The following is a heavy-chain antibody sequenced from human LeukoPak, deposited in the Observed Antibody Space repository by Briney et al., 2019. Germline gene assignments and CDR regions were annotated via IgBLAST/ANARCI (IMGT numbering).Heavy chain of an antibody. Sequence: PSETLSLTCSISGDSTNTYFWSWIRQPPGKGLEWIGYFYYTGTTNYNPSLNSRVTISVDTSKNQFSLKVNSVTAADTGVYYCARAQVVPAAMESWFDPWGQGTLVTVSS. V-gene: IGHV4-59*01. D-gene: IGHD2-2*01. J-gene: IGHJ5*02. CDR2: FYYTGTT. CDR3: ARAQVVPAAMESWFDP. CDR1: GDSTNTYF.